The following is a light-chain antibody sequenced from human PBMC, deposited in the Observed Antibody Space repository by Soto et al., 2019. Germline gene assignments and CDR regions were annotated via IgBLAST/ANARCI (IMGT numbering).Light chain of an antibody. CDR1: QSISSH. CDR3: QQYNDWPLT. Sequence: DIQMTQSPSSLSASVGDRVSISCRASQSISSHLNWYQQRPGKAPKLLIFGASTLQTGVPSRFSGSGSGTDFTLSISRLHPEDFALYYCQQYNDWPLTFGQGTKVDI. CDR2: GAS. J-gene: IGKJ1*01. V-gene: IGKV1-39*01.